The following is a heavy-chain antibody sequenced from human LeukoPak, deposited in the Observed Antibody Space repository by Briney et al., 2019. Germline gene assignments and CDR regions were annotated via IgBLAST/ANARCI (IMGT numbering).Heavy chain of an antibody. J-gene: IGHJ4*02. CDR1: GFIFSSYG. CDR2: ISYDGSNK. CDR3: AKDSSSSSWYNSFGY. V-gene: IGHV3-30*18. Sequence: PGGSLRLSCAASGFIFSSYGMHWVRQAPGKGLEWVAVISYDGSNKYYADSVKGRFTISRDNSKNTLYLQMNSLRAEDTAVYYCAKDSSSSSWYNSFGYWGQGTLVTVSS. D-gene: IGHD6-13*01.